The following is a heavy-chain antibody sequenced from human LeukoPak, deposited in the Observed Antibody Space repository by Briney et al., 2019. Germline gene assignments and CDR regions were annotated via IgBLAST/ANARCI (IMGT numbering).Heavy chain of an antibody. CDR1: EFTFTTYW. J-gene: IGHJ4*02. D-gene: IGHD2-15*01. CDR3: ATDYKGY. CDR2: IKQDGSEK. V-gene: IGHV3-7*05. Sequence: PGGSLRLSCVGSEFTFTTYWMSWVRQAQGKGLEWLANIKQDGSEKYYVDSVKGRFTISRDNAKNSLYLQINSLRADDTAIYYCATDYKGYWGQGTLVTVSS.